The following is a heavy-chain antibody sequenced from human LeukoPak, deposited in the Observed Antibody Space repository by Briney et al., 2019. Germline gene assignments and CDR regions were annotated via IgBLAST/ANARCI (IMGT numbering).Heavy chain of an antibody. D-gene: IGHD1-14*01. CDR2: IYYSGSS. Sequence: MASETLSLTCTVSGGSINNGGYYWSWIRQHPGKGLEWIGYIYYSGSSYYNPSLRSRVTISVDTSKNHFSLKLSSVTAADTAVYYCATGIGWGQGTLVTVSS. CDR1: GGSINNGGYY. CDR3: ATGIG. J-gene: IGHJ4*02. V-gene: IGHV4-31*03.